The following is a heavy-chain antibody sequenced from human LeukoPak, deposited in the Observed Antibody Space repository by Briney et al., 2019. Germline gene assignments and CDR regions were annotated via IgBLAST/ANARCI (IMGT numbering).Heavy chain of an antibody. CDR3: AREYSSSWDDAFDI. J-gene: IGHJ3*02. V-gene: IGHV3-74*01. CDR2: INSDGSST. D-gene: IGHD6-13*01. Sequence: GGSLRLSCAASGFTFSSYWMHWVRHAPGKGLVWVSRINSDGSSTSYADSVKGRFTISRDNAKNTLYLQMNSLRAEDTAVYYCAREYSSSWDDAFDIWGQGTMVTVSS. CDR1: GFTFSSYW.